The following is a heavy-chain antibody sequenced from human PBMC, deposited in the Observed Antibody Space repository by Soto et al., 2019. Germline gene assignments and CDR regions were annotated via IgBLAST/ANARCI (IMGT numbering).Heavy chain of an antibody. Sequence: GPSISSYYWSWIRQPPGKGLEWIANIHYSGTTNYNPSLASRVTLSVDTSKNQFSLKMTSVTAADRAMYFCARDATLRHWGHGTLVTVS. CDR1: GPSISSYY. CDR3: ARDATLRH. CDR2: IHYSGTT. D-gene: IGHD2-15*01. J-gene: IGHJ4*01. V-gene: IGHV4-59*01.